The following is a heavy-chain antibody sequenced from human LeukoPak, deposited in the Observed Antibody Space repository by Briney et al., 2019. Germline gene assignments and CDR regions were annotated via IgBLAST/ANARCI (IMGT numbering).Heavy chain of an antibody. D-gene: IGHD1-1*01. CDR2: IYYSGST. CDR1: GYSISSGYY. V-gene: IGHV4-61*01. Sequence: SETLSLTCTVSGYSISSGYYWGWIRQPPGKGLEWIGYIYYSGSTNYNPSLKSRVTISVDTSKNQFSLKLSSVTAADTAVYYCARPSTIYSAFDIWGQGTMVTVSS. CDR3: ARPSTIYSAFDI. J-gene: IGHJ3*02.